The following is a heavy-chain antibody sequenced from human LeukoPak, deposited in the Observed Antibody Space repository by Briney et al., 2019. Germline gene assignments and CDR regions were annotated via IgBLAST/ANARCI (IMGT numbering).Heavy chain of an antibody. D-gene: IGHD1-14*01. CDR2: IRSKAYGGTT. CDR3: TRHRTYNPDRFDP. Sequence: GGSLRLSCAASGFSFSSYEMKWVRQAPGKGLEWVGFIRSKAYGGTTEYAASVKGRFTISRDDSKSIAYLQMNSLKTEDTAVYYCTRHRTYNPDRFDPWGQGTLVTVSS. CDR1: GFSFSSYE. V-gene: IGHV3-49*04. J-gene: IGHJ5*02.